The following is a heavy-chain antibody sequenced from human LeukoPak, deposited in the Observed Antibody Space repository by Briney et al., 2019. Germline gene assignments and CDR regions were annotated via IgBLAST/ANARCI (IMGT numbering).Heavy chain of an antibody. CDR2: IYSGGMT. Sequence: GGSLGLSCAASGFTVSSNYMSWVRQAPGKGLEWVSVIYSGGMTYYADSVKGRFTVSRDNSKNTVFLQMNSLRAEDTAVYYCARDGGGYKAFDYWGQGTLVTVSS. CDR1: GFTVSSNY. J-gene: IGHJ4*02. CDR3: ARDGGGYKAFDY. V-gene: IGHV3-53*01. D-gene: IGHD5-24*01.